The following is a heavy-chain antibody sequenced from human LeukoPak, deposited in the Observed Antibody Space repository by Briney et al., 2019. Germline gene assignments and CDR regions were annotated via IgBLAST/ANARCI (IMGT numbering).Heavy chain of an antibody. CDR3: ARDKAVTTELTQYFHH. J-gene: IGHJ1*01. Sequence: SVKVSCKASGGTFSSYAISWVRQAPGQGLEWMGGIIPIFGTANYAQKFQGRVTITTDESTSTAYMELSSLRSEDTAVYYCARDKAVTTELTQYFHHWGQGTLVTVSS. CDR1: GGTFSSYA. D-gene: IGHD4-11*01. CDR2: IIPIFGTA. V-gene: IGHV1-69*05.